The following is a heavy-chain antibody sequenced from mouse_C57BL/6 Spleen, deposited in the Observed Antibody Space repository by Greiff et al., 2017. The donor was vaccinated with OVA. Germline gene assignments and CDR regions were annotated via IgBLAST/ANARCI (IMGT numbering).Heavy chain of an antibody. Sequence: VQLQQPGAELVMPGASVKLSCKASGYTFPSYWMHWVKQRPGQGLEWIGEIDPSDSYTNYNQKFKGKSTLTVDKSSSTAYMQLSSLTSEDSAVYYCASGYYGSSYVFDYWGQGTTLTVSS. CDR2: IDPSDSYT. CDR1: GYTFPSYW. V-gene: IGHV1-69*01. D-gene: IGHD1-1*01. J-gene: IGHJ2*01. CDR3: ASGYYGSSYVFDY.